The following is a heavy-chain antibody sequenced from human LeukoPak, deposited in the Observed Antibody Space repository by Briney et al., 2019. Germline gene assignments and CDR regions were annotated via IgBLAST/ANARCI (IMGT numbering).Heavy chain of an antibody. D-gene: IGHD6-13*01. Sequence: GGSLRLSCAASGFTLSSYAMHWVRQAPGKGLEWVAVISYDGSNKYYADSVKGRFTISRDNSKNTLYLQMNSLRAEDTAVYYCAGSSSWYRGYFDYWGQGTLVTVSS. CDR3: AGSSSWYRGYFDY. CDR1: GFTLSSYA. CDR2: ISYDGSNK. J-gene: IGHJ4*02. V-gene: IGHV3-30*04.